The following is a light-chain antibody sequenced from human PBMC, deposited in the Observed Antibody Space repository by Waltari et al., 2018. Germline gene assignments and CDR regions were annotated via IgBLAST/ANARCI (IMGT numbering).Light chain of an antibody. CDR3: ASWDDSLNGLV. J-gene: IGLJ1*01. CDR2: NNN. CDR1: SSNIGRNS. Sequence: QSVLTQPPSASGTPGQRVTVSCSGSSSNIGRNSVTWYQHLPGTAPTLLIYNNNEWPSGVPDRFAASKSGTAASLASSGLQSEDEADYYCASWDDSLNGLVFGTGTKVIAL. V-gene: IGLV1-44*01.